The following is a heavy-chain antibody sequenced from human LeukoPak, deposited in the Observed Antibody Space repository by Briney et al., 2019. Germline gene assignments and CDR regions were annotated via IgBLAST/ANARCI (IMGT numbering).Heavy chain of an antibody. CDR3: AREVAYYFDY. CDR2: INSDGSST. V-gene: IGHV3-74*01. CDR1: GFTFSSYW. D-gene: IGHD5-12*01. Sequence: GGSLRLSCAASGFTFSSYWMHWVRQAPGKGLVWVSRINSDGSSTRYADSVKGRFTMSRDNAKNSLYLQMNSLRAEDTAVYYCAREVAYYFDYWGQGTLVTASS. J-gene: IGHJ4*02.